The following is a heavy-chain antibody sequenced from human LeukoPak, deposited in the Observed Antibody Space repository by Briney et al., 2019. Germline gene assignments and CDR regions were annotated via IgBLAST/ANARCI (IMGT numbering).Heavy chain of an antibody. D-gene: IGHD3-3*01. CDR3: ARQLSYDFWSSDY. J-gene: IGHJ4*02. CDR1: GYTFTGYY. Sequence: APVKVSCKASGYTFTGYYMHWVRQAPGQGLEWMGWINPNSGGTNYAQKFQGRVTMTRDTSISTAYMELSRLRSDDTAVYYCARQLSYDFWSSDYWGQGTLVTVSS. CDR2: INPNSGGT. V-gene: IGHV1-2*02.